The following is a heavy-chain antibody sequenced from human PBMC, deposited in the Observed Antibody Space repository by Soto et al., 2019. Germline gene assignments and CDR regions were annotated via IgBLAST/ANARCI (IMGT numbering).Heavy chain of an antibody. D-gene: IGHD3-10*01. CDR2: IYYSGST. J-gene: IGHJ4*02. CDR1: GGSISRYY. V-gene: IGHV4-59*01. CDR3: ARAAEGFGELLYYFDY. Sequence: PSETLSLTCTVSGGSISRYYWSWIRQPPGKGLEWIGYIYYSGSTNHNPSLKSRVTISVDTSKNQFSLKLSSVTAADTAVYYCARAAEGFGELLYYFDYWGQGTLVTVSS.